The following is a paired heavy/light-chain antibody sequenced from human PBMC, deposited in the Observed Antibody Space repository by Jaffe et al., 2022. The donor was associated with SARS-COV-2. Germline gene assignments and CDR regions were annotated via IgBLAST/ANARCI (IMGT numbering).Light chain of an antibody. Sequence: QSALTQPPSASGSPGQSVTISCTGTSSDVGGYNYVSWYQQHPGKAPKLMIYEVSKRPSGVPDRFSGSKSGNTASLTVSGLQAEDEADYYCSSYAGSNNLGFGGGTKLTVL. CDR1: SSDVGGYNY. CDR3: SSYAGSNNLG. CDR2: EVS. J-gene: IGLJ2*01. V-gene: IGLV2-8*01.
Heavy chain of an antibody. Sequence: QLQLQESGPGLVKPSETLSLTCTVSGGSISSSSYYWGWIRQPPGKGLEWIGSIYYSGSTYYNPSLKSRVTISVDTSKNQFSLKLSSVTAADTAVYYCARQLRGWELFNYYYYGMDVWGQGTTVTVSS. D-gene: IGHD1-26*01. V-gene: IGHV4-39*01. CDR2: IYYSGST. J-gene: IGHJ6*02. CDR3: ARQLRGWELFNYYYYGMDV. CDR1: GGSISSSSYY.